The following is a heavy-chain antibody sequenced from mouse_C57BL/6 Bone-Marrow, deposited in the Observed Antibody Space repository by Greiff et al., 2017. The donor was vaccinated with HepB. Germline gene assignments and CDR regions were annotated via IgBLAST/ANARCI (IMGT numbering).Heavy chain of an antibody. CDR3: ARITTVPWYFDV. D-gene: IGHD1-1*01. CDR1: GFNIKDYY. Sequence: DVHLVESGAELVKPGASVKLSCTASGFNIKDYYMHWVKQRTEQGLEWIGRIDPEDGETKYAPKFQGKATITADTSSNTAYLQLSSLTSEDTAVYYCARITTVPWYFDVWGTGTTVTVSS. CDR2: IDPEDGET. J-gene: IGHJ1*03. V-gene: IGHV14-2*01.